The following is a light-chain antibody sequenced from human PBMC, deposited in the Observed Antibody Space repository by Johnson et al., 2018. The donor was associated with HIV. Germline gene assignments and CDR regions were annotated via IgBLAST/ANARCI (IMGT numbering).Light chain of an antibody. CDR3: GTWDSSLSAYV. CDR1: RSNIGGNY. Sequence: QSVLTQPPSVSAAPGQKVTISCSGSRSNIGGNYVSWYQQSPGTALKRLISFNNKRPPGIPDRFSGPQSGTSATLRTTGLQTGDEADYYCGTWDSSLSAYVFGTGTKVTV. V-gene: IGLV1-51*01. CDR2: FNN. J-gene: IGLJ1*01.